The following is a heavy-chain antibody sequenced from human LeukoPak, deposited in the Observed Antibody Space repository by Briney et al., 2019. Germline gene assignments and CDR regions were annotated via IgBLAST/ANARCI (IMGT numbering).Heavy chain of an antibody. J-gene: IGHJ3*02. D-gene: IGHD5-18*01. CDR2: IYHSGST. V-gene: IGHV4-30-2*01. CDR3: ARHWVTAMVTMGAFDI. Sequence: PSQTLSLTCAVSGGSISSGGYSWSWIRQPPGKGLEWIGYIYHSGSTYYNPSLKSRVTISVDRSKNQFSLKLSSVTAADTAVYYCARHWVTAMVTMGAFDIWGQGTMVTVSS. CDR1: GGSISSGGYS.